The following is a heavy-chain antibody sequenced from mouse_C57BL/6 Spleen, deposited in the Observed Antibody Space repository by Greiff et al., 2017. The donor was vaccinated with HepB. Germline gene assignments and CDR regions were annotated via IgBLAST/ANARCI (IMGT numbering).Heavy chain of an antibody. V-gene: IGHV5-16*01. D-gene: IGHD4-1*02. CDR3: AVQLGNYFDY. Sequence: EVQRVESEGGLVQPGSSMKLSCTASGFTFSDYYMAWVRQVPEKGLEWVANINYDGSSTYYLDSLKSRFIISRDNAKNILYLQMSSLKSEDTATYYCAVQLGNYFDYWGQGTTLTVSS. CDR2: INYDGSST. CDR1: GFTFSDYY. J-gene: IGHJ2*01.